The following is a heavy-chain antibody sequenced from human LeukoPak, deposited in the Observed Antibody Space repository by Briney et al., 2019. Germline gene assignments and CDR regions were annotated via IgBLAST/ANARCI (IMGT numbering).Heavy chain of an antibody. CDR1: GYSFPSYW. Sequence: GESLSISCKGSGYSFPSYWIGWVRQTPGKGMEWMGIIYPGDSDTRYIPSFQAQATISADKSISTAYLQWSSLKASDTAMYYCARRLGYSSGWNFDYWGQGTLVTVSS. V-gene: IGHV5-51*01. J-gene: IGHJ4*02. D-gene: IGHD6-19*01. CDR2: IYPGDSDT. CDR3: ARRLGYSSGWNFDY.